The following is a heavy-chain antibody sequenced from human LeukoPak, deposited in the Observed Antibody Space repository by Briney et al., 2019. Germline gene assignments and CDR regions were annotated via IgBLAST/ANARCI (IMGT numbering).Heavy chain of an antibody. V-gene: IGHV4-59*01. CDR1: GGSISSYY. CDR3: ARDYYDSSGYPGGWFDP. CDR2: IYYSGST. Sequence: PSETLSLTCTVSGGSISSYYWSWIRQPPGKGLEWIGYIYYSGSTNYNPSLKSRVTISVDTSKNQFSLKLSSVTAADTAVYYCARDYYDSSGYPGGWFDPWGQGTLVTVSS. D-gene: IGHD3-22*01. J-gene: IGHJ5*02.